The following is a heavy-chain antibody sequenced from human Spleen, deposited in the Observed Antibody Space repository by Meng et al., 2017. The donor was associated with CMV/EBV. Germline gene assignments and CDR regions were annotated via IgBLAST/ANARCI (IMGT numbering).Heavy chain of an antibody. CDR3: ASSLGGGSDAFDI. CDR2: IIPIFGTA. J-gene: IGHJ3*02. D-gene: IGHD3-16*01. Sequence: SVKVSYKASGGTFSSYAISWVRQAPGQGLEWMGGIIPIFGTANYAQKFQGRVTITTDESTSTAYMELSSLRSEDTAVYYCASSLGGGSDAFDIWGQGTMVTVSS. V-gene: IGHV1-69*05. CDR1: GGTFSSYA.